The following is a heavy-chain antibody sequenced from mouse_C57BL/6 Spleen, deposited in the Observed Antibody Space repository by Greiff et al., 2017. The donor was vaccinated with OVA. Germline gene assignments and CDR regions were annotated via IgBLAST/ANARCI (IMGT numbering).Heavy chain of an antibody. CDR2: IYPSDSET. V-gene: IGHV1-61*01. J-gene: IGHJ1*03. CDR3: ARRRGYYGRSYPHWYFDV. CDR1: GYTFTSYW. Sequence: VKLQQPGAELVRPGSSVKLSCKASGYTFTSYWMDWVKQRPGQGLAWIGNIYPSDSETHYNQKFKDKATLPVDKSSSTAYMQLSSLTAEDSAVYYCARRRGYYGRSYPHWYFDVWGTGTTVTVSS. D-gene: IGHD1-1*01.